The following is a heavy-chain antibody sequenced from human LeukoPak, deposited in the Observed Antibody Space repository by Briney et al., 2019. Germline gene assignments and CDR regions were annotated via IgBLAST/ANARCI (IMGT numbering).Heavy chain of an antibody. D-gene: IGHD3-9*01. CDR2: INHSGST. Sequence: SETLSLTCAVYGGSFSGDYWSWIRQPPGKGLEWIGEINHSGSTNYNPSLKSRVTISVDTSKNQFSLKLSSVTAADTAVYYCAGLTGYLLFDYWGQGTLVTVSS. V-gene: IGHV4-34*01. CDR3: AGLTGYLLFDY. CDR1: GGSFSGDY. J-gene: IGHJ4*02.